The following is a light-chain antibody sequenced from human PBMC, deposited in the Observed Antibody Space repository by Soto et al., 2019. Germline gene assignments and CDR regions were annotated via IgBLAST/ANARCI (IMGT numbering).Light chain of an antibody. J-gene: IGKJ5*01. CDR2: AAS. Sequence: DIQMTQSPSSLSASVGDRVTMTCRASETISTFLNWYQHKPGKAPKLLIYAASRLQSGVPSSFSDSGSGTDFTLTIPGLQPEDFASYYCQQSYSTSPITFGQGTRLEI. V-gene: IGKV1-39*01. CDR1: ETISTF. CDR3: QQSYSTSPIT.